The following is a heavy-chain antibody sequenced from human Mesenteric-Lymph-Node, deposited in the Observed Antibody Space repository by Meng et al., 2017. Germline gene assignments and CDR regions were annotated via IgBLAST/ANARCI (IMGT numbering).Heavy chain of an antibody. Sequence: HVDVKESGHGRVNASEPLALPCRVSYDSSSSAIWWSCVRQPPGKGLELLVEVCHLVDTNYNPSLKSRVDISVDKSKNQFYLSLFSVTAADTAVYYCGRDQGRQLINHWGQGTLVTVSS. CDR3: GRDQGRQLINH. CDR2: VCHLVDT. V-gene: IGHV4-4*02. J-gene: IGHJ4*02. D-gene: IGHD1-1*01. CDR1: YDSSSSAIW.